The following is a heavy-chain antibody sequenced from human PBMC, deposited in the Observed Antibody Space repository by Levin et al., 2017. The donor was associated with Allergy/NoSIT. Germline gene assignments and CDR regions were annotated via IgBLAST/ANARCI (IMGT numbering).Heavy chain of an antibody. J-gene: IGHJ4*02. CDR1: GFTFSSYA. D-gene: IGHD3-9*01. Sequence: GGSLRLSCAASGFTFSSYAMHWVRQAPGKGLEWVAVISYDGSNKYYADSVKGRFTISRDNSKNTLYLQMNSLRAEDTAVYYCARPATYYDILTGEFWLSMWGEYYFDYWGQGTLVTVSS. CDR3: ARPATYYDILTGEFWLSMWGEYYFDY. CDR2: ISYDGSNK. V-gene: IGHV3-30-3*01.